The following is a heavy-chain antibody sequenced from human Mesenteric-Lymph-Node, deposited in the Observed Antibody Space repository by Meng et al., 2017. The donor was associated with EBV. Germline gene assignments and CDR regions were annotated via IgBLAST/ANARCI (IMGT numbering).Heavy chain of an antibody. J-gene: IGHJ4*02. CDR3: ARQNGDYDY. CDR1: VYTCATYG. D-gene: IGHD4-17*01. Sequence: VQLSHSITEVKKPGASVQSSTSAAVYTCATYGIGWVRPAPRQGLEWLGWFSTYNGNTISAQMFQGRFTMTTDTSTPTAYMELTSLTSDDTAVYYCARQNGDYDYWGQGTLVTVSS. CDR2: FSTYNGNT. V-gene: IGHV1-18*01.